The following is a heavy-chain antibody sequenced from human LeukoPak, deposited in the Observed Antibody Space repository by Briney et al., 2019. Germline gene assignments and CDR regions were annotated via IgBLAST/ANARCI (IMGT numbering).Heavy chain of an antibody. CDR1: GFTFSNTW. Sequence: PGGSLRLSCVCSGFTFSNTWMNWVRRAPGKGLEWVGRIKTKSEGGTTHYAAHVKGRFTISRDDSKKTIFLQMNSLKIEDTAIYFCAADLDAYNPLDSWGQGALVTVSS. CDR2: IKTKSEGGTT. V-gene: IGHV3-15*01. J-gene: IGHJ4*02. D-gene: IGHD5-24*01. CDR3: AADLDAYNPLDS.